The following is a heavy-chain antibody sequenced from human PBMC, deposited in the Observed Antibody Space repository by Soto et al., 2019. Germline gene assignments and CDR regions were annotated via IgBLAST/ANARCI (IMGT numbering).Heavy chain of an antibody. CDR1: GGTFSSSA. J-gene: IGHJ6*02. Sequence: QVQLVQSGAEVKKPGSSVKVSCKAYGGTFSSSAISWVRQAPGQGLEWMGGIIPIFGTANYAQKFQGRVTITADESTSTAYMELSSLISEDTAVYYCARVTYQGGSYRYDYYGMDVWGQGTTVTVSS. D-gene: IGHD1-26*01. CDR3: ARVTYQGGSYRYDYYGMDV. V-gene: IGHV1-69*01. CDR2: IIPIFGTA.